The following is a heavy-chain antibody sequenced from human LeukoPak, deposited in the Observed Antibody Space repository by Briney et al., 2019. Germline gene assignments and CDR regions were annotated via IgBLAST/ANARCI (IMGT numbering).Heavy chain of an antibody. CDR2: IDPSSTYI. CDR3: ARDRKSGEWDLVP. CDR1: RFTFSSYT. D-gene: IGHD1-26*01. Sequence: GGSLRLSCSASRFTFSSYTMNWVRQAPGKGLEWVSSIDPSSTYIYYADSVKGRFIISRDNAKNSLYLQMNSLRAEDTAVYYCARDRKSGEWDLVPWGQGTLVTVSS. J-gene: IGHJ4*02. V-gene: IGHV3-21*01.